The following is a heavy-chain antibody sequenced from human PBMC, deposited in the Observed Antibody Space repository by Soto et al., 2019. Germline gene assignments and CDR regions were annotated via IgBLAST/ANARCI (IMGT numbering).Heavy chain of an antibody. Sequence: SETLSLTCTVSGGSISSYYWSWIRQPPGKGLEWIGYIYYSGSTNYNPSLKSRVTISVDTSKNQFSLKLSSVTPEDTAVYYCAREGVRGVILDGMDVWGQGTTVTVSS. CDR2: IYYSGST. V-gene: IGHV4-59*12. D-gene: IGHD3-10*01. CDR1: GGSISSYY. CDR3: AREGVRGVILDGMDV. J-gene: IGHJ6*02.